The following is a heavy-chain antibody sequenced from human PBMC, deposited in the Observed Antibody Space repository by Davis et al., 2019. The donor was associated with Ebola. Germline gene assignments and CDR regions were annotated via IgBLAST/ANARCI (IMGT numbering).Heavy chain of an antibody. Sequence: GGSLRLSCAASGFTFSSYGMHWVRQAPGKGLEWVAVISYDGSNKYYADSVKGRFTISRDNSKNTLYLQMNSLRAEDTAVYYCAKDGERQYQLLIYYYYGMDVWGQGTTVTVSS. CDR2: ISYDGSNK. D-gene: IGHD2-2*01. V-gene: IGHV3-30*18. CDR1: GFTFSSYG. CDR3: AKDGERQYQLLIYYYYGMDV. J-gene: IGHJ6*02.